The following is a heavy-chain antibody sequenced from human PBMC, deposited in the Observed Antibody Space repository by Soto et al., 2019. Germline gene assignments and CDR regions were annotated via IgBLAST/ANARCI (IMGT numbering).Heavy chain of an antibody. CDR3: ARQAYCSSTSCYEYYYGMDV. Sequence: QLQLQESGPGLVKPSETLSLTCTVSGGSISSRTFYWGWIRQPPGKGLEWIASIYYSGATYYTPSLESRLTISVDTSKNQFSLKLSSVTAADTAVYYCARQAYCSSTSCYEYYYGMDVWGQGTKVTV. D-gene: IGHD2-2*01. CDR1: GGSISSRTFY. V-gene: IGHV4-39*01. J-gene: IGHJ6*02. CDR2: IYYSGAT.